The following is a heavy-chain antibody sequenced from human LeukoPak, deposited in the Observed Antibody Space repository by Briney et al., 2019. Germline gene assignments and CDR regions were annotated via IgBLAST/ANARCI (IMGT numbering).Heavy chain of an antibody. CDR1: SGSISSSSYY. D-gene: IGHD4-17*01. CDR3: ARFVTINTVTTARYWYFDL. V-gene: IGHV4-39*01. CDR2: SYYSGST. Sequence: PSETLSLTCTVSSGSISSSSYYWGWIRQPPGKGLEWIGSSYYSGSTYYNPSLKSRVTISVDTSKNQFSLKLSSVTAADTAVYFCARFVTINTVTTARYWYFDLWGRGTLVTVSS. J-gene: IGHJ2*01.